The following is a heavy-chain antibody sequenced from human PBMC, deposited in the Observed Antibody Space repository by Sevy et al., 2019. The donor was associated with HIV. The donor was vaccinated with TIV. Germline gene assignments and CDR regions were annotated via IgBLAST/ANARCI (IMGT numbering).Heavy chain of an antibody. CDR1: GFTFSNYW. V-gene: IGHV3-7*01. J-gene: IGHJ4*02. Sequence: GGSLRLSCAASGFTFSNYWMSWVRQAPGKGLECVANINQDGSEKNYLDSVKGRFIVSRDNAKNSQYLQMNSLRAEDSAVYYCAGEQITGSKPDYLDSWGQGTLVTVSS. CDR3: AGEQITGSKPDYLDS. CDR2: INQDGSEK. D-gene: IGHD1-7*01.